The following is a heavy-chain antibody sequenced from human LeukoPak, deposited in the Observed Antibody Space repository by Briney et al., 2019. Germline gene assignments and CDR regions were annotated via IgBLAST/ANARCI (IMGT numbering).Heavy chain of an antibody. J-gene: IGHJ3*02. CDR1: GGSISSYY. CDR2: IYYSGST. D-gene: IGHD5-24*01. V-gene: IGHV4-59*01. CDR3: ARARDGSKFPPSAFDI. Sequence: SETLSLTCTVSGGSISSYYWSWIRQPPGKGLEWIGYIYYSGSTNYNPSLKSRVTISVDTSKNQFSLKPSSVTAADTAVYYCARARDGSKFPPSAFDIWGQGTMVTVSS.